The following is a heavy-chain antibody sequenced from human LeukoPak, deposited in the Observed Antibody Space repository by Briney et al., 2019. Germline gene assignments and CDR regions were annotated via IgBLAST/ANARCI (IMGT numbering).Heavy chain of an antibody. CDR1: GFTVSSNS. J-gene: IGHJ6*03. Sequence: GGSLRLSCTVSGFTVSSNSMSWVRQAPGKGLEWVSFIYSGTIHYSDSVKGRFTISRDNSKNTLYLQMTSLRAEDTAVYYCAKADPQWEWEEGYYYYYMDVWGKGTTVTISS. CDR2: IYSGTI. V-gene: IGHV3-53*01. CDR3: AKADPQWEWEEGYYYYYMDV. D-gene: IGHD1-26*01.